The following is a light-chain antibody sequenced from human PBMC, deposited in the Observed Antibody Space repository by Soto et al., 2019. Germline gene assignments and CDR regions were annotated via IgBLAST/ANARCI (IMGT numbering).Light chain of an antibody. Sequence: QSVLTQPASVSGSPGQSITISCTGSSSDVGTYNLVSWYQQHPGKAPRLMIYEVNKRPSGSSNRFSGSKSGNTASLTISGLQSEDEADYYCRSYAGDTTYVFGTGTKLTVL. CDR2: EVN. J-gene: IGLJ1*01. V-gene: IGLV2-23*02. CDR1: SSDVGTYNL. CDR3: RSYAGDTTYV.